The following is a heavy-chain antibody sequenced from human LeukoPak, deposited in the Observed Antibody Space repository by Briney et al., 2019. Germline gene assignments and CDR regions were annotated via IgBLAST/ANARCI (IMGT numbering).Heavy chain of an antibody. V-gene: IGHV3-11*01. CDR3: ARAPRYCSSTSCSNWFDP. Sequence: GGSLRLSCAASGFTFSDYYMSWIRQAPGKGLEWVSYISSRGSTIYYADAVKGRSTISRDNAKNSLYLQMNSLRAEDTAVYYCARAPRYCSSTSCSNWFDPWGQGTLVTVSS. D-gene: IGHD2-2*01. CDR1: GFTFSDYY. J-gene: IGHJ5*02. CDR2: ISSRGSTI.